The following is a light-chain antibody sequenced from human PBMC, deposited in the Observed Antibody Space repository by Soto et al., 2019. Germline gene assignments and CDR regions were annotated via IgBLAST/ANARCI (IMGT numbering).Light chain of an antibody. J-gene: IGKJ4*01. CDR2: DSS. CDR1: QSVSSN. CDR3: QQRVDWPLT. Sequence: EIVMTQSPATLSVSPGERATLSCRASQSVSSNLAWYQQKPGQAPRLLIYDSSHRATGTPDRFSGSGSGTDFTLTISRVEPEDFATYYCQQRVDWPLTFGGGTRVQI. V-gene: IGKV3-11*01.